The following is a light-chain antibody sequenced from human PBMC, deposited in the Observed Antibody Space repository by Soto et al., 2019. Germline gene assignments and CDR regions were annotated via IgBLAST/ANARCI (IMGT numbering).Light chain of an antibody. J-gene: IGLJ1*01. V-gene: IGLV2-14*03. Sequence: QSALTQPASVSGSPGQSITISCTGTSDDIGAYNYVSWYQQHPGKAHKLWISDVNNRPSGVSHRFSGSKSGNAASLTISGLQPEDEANYYCCAYTTISTLAFGGGTKVTVL. CDR2: DVN. CDR1: SDDIGAYNY. CDR3: CAYTTISTLA.